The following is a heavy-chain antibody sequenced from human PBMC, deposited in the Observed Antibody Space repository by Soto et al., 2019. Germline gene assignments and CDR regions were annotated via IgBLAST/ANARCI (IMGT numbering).Heavy chain of an antibody. CDR3: AARRSGLYAMEV. J-gene: IGHJ6*02. CDR1: GFTFSTSA. D-gene: IGHD1-26*01. Sequence: MQLVQSGPEVKKPGTSVKVSCKASGFTFSTSAVQWVRQARGQRPEWMGWIVGGSGNTNYAQNSHERVIITRDMPTSTVYMELSSLRSDDTAVYFCAARRSGLYAMEVWGQGTTVTVSS. CDR2: IVGGSGNT. V-gene: IGHV1-58*01.